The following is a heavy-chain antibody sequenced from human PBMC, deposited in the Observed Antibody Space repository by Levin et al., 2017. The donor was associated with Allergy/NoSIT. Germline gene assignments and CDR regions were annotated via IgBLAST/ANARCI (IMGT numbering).Heavy chain of an antibody. J-gene: IGHJ5*02. CDR1: GFSLRSTKMG. Sequence: QTLSLTCSFSGFSLRSTKMGVGWFRQPPGKALEWLALIYWDDEKRYSPSLSSRLTITKDTSRNQVVLTMTNVDPADTATYYCARRRWEYYGRSGYPLFDPWGQGTMVTVSS. CDR2: IYWDDEK. V-gene: IGHV2-5*02. D-gene: IGHD3-22*01. CDR3: ARRRWEYYGRSGYPLFDP.